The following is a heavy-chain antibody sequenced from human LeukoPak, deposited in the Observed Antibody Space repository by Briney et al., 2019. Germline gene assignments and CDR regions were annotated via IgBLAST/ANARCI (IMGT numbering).Heavy chain of an antibody. V-gene: IGHV3-23*01. CDR2: ITGSGGNT. Sequence: GGSLRLSCAASGFTFSNYAMSWVGQAPGKGLEWVSAITGSGGNTYYADSVKGRFTISRDNSKNTLYLQMNSLRDEDTAVYYCAKWGDFDVLTGYYVPDFWGQGTLVTVSS. D-gene: IGHD3-9*01. CDR1: GFTFSNYA. CDR3: AKWGDFDVLTGYYVPDF. J-gene: IGHJ4*02.